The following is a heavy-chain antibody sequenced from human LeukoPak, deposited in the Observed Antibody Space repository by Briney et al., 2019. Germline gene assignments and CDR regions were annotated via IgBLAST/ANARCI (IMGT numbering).Heavy chain of an antibody. CDR1: GCRFDAYA. CDR3: AKDLRYYFDY. D-gene: IGHD2-2*01. CDR2: ISGDGIST. J-gene: IGHJ4*02. Sequence: GGSLRLSCAASGCRFDAYAMHWVRQAPGKGLEWVSLISGDGISTYYADSVKGRFTISRDNSKNSLYLQMNSLRTEDTALYYCAKDLRYYFDYWGQGALVTVSS. V-gene: IGHV3-43*02.